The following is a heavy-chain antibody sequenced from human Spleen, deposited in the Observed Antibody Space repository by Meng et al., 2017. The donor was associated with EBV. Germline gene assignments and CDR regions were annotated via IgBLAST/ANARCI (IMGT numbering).Heavy chain of an antibody. J-gene: IGHJ5*02. CDR3: ARDPCIISCYNWFDP. Sequence: QVQLVLLGAEVKKPGASVKISCKASGYTFTNYNVYWMRQAPGQGLEWMGIINPSVGSTSYAQRFQGRVTMTRDTSTSTVSMELSSLRSEDTAVYYCARDPCIISCYNWFDPWGQGTLVTVSS. V-gene: IGHV1-46*01. CDR1: GYTFTNYN. CDR2: INPSVGST. D-gene: IGHD2-2*01.